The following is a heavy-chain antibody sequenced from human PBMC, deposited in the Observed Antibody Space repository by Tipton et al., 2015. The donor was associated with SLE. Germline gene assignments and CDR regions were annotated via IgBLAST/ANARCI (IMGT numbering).Heavy chain of an antibody. CDR1: GGSISSSSYY. Sequence: TLSLTCTVSGGSISSSSYYWGWIRQPPGKGLEWIGNIFYTGSTYYNPSLKSRVTISVDTSKNQFSLKLSSVTAADTAVYYCAREGTLTTSYFDYWGQGTLVTVSS. D-gene: IGHD4-17*01. CDR2: IFYTGST. J-gene: IGHJ4*02. CDR3: AREGTLTTSYFDY. V-gene: IGHV4-39*07.